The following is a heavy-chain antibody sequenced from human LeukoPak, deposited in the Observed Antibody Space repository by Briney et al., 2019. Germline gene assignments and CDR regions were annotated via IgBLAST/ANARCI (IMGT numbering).Heavy chain of an antibody. CDR2: INSDGSTT. J-gene: IGHJ4*02. V-gene: IGHV3-74*01. CDR1: GFTFSSYW. D-gene: IGHD5-12*01. CDR3: AREGGYSEFDN. Sequence: PGGSLRLSCAASGFTFSSYWMHWVRQVPGKGLVWVSRINSDGSTTSCAGSVKGRFTVSRDNAKNTLYLQMNSLRAEDTAVYYCAREGGYSEFDNWGQGTLVTVSS.